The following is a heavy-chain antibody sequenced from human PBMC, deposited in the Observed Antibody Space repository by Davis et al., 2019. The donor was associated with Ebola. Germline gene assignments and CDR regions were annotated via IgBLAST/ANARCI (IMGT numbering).Heavy chain of an antibody. J-gene: IGHJ4*02. V-gene: IGHV3-30*02. CDR1: GFTFSRYG. D-gene: IGHD2-2*01. CDR3: AKDQVEFCSATSCFGTFDY. Sequence: GGSLRLSCEASGFTFSRYGMHWVRQAPGKGLEWVAFIRSEATSQDYGKSVQGRFFISRDDSKNTLYLQMNSLRAEDTAVYHCAKDQVEFCSATSCFGTFDYWGQGILVTVSS. CDR2: IRSEATSQ.